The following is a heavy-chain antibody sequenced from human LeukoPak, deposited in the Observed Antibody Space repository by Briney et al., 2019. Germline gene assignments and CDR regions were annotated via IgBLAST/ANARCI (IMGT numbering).Heavy chain of an antibody. D-gene: IGHD5-12*01. CDR2: ISGSGGST. CDR1: GFTFSSYA. J-gene: IGHJ4*02. Sequence: GGSLRLSCAASGFTFSSYAMSWVRQAPGKGLEWVSAISGSGGSTCYADSVKGRFTISRDNSKNTVYLQMNSLRAEDTAVYYCAKEPRVATIEIFDYWGQGTLVTVSS. CDR3: AKEPRVATIEIFDY. V-gene: IGHV3-23*01.